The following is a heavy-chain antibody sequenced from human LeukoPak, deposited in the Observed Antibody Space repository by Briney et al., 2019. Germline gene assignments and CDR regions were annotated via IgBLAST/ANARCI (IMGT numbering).Heavy chain of an antibody. CDR3: ARDLRDIVVVPAAEYFDY. V-gene: IGHV1-18*01. CDR1: GYTFTSYG. J-gene: IGHJ4*02. CDR2: TSAYNGNT. D-gene: IGHD2-2*01. Sequence: ASVKVSCKASGYTFTSYGISWVRQAPGQGLEWMGWTSAYNGNTNYAQKLQGRVTMTTDTSTSTAYMELRSLRSDDTAVYYCARDLRDIVVVPAAEYFDYWGQGTLVTVSS.